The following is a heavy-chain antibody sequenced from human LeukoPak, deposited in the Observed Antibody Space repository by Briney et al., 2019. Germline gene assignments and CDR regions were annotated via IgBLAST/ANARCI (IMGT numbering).Heavy chain of an antibody. CDR1: GGSFSGYY. CDR3: ARRGGGYDILTGLDSYYFDY. D-gene: IGHD3-9*01. V-gene: IGHV4-34*01. Sequence: SETLSLTCAVYGGSFSGYYWSWIRQPPGKGLEWIGEINHSGSTNYNPSLKSRVTISVDTSKNQFSLKLSSVTAADTAVHYCARRGGGYDILTGLDSYYFDYWGQGTLVTVSS. CDR2: INHSGST. J-gene: IGHJ4*02.